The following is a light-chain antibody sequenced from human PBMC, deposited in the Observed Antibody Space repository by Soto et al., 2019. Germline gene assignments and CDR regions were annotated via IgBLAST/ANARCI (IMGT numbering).Light chain of an antibody. J-gene: IGKJ2*01. CDR2: AAY. CDR3: QQSYSSPYT. CDR1: QSISSY. V-gene: IGKV1-39*01. Sequence: DIQMTQSPSSLSASVGDRVTITCRASQSISSYLNWYQQKPGKAPKLLIYAAYSLQSGVQSRFSGSGSGTDFTLTISSLQPEDFATYYCQQSYSSPYTFGQGTKVDI.